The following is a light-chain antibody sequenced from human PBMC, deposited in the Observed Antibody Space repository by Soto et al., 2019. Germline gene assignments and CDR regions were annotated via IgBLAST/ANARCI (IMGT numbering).Light chain of an antibody. J-gene: IGKJ1*01. CDR2: TTP. CDR1: QSIRNY. V-gene: IGKV1-39*01. Sequence: DIQMTQSPSSLSAYVGDRVTITCRASQSIRNYFNWYQQKPGKAPKVLIYTTPSLQSGAPSRLSASGSGTDFTLSVVSLQPEDFAXYYCQQTYSTPPGAFGQGTKV. CDR3: QQTYSTPPGA.